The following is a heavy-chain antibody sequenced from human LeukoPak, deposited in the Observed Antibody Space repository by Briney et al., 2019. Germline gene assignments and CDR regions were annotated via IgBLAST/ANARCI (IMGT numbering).Heavy chain of an antibody. CDR2: IGTTGDI. Sequence: GGSLRLSCAASGFTFNTFDMHWVRQCTGKGLEWVSTIGTTGDIYYAGSVKGRFTISRDNAKNTLYLQMSSLRAEDTAMYYCVPEEKYSSGWFYFDSWGLGTLVIVSS. V-gene: IGHV3-13*01. CDR1: GFTFNTFD. CDR3: VPEEKYSSGWFYFDS. J-gene: IGHJ4*02. D-gene: IGHD6-19*01.